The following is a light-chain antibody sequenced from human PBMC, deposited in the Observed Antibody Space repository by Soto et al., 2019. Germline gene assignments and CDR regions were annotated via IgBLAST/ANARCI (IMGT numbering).Light chain of an antibody. CDR1: SSNIGAGYD. CDR3: QSYDSSLSGWV. Sequence: QSVLTQPPSVSGAPGQRVTISCTGSSSNIGAGYDVHWYQQLPGTAPKLLIYGNSNRSSGVPDRFSGSKSGTSASLPITGLQAEDEADYYCQSYDSSLSGWVFGGGTKLTVL. J-gene: IGLJ3*02. CDR2: GNS. V-gene: IGLV1-40*01.